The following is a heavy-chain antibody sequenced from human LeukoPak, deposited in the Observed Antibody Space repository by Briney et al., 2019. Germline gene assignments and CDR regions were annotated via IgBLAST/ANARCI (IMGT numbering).Heavy chain of an antibody. J-gene: IGHJ4*02. Sequence: GGSLRLSCAASGFTFSSYAMSWVRPAPGKGLEWVSAISGSGESTYYTDSVKGRFTISRDNSKNTLYLQMNSLRAEDTAVYYCAKDHMVATDYWGQGTLVTVSS. CDR2: ISGSGEST. CDR3: AKDHMVATDY. D-gene: IGHD4-23*01. V-gene: IGHV3-23*01. CDR1: GFTFSSYA.